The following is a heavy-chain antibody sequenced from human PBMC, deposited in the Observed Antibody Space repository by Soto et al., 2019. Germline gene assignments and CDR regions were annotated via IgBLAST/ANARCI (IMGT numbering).Heavy chain of an antibody. J-gene: IGHJ6*03. V-gene: IGHV3-48*01. D-gene: IGHD6-6*01. CDR2: ISSSSSTI. CDR3: ARVRSSSSYYMDV. Sequence: EVQLVESGGGLVQPGGSLRLSCAASGFTFSSYSMNWVRQAPGKGLEWVSYISSSSSTIYYADSEKGRFTISRDNAKNSLYLQMDSLRGEETAVYYCARVRSSSSYYMDVWGKGTTVTVSS. CDR1: GFTFSSYS.